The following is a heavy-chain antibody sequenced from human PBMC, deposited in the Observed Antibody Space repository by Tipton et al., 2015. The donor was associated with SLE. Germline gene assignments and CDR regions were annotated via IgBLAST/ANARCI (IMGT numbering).Heavy chain of an antibody. D-gene: IGHD3-16*01. CDR3: ARGIMGDHDY. CDR1: GGSITSSNW. CDR2: IYHSGTT. V-gene: IGHV4-4*01. Sequence: TLSLTCAVTGGSITSSNWWSWVRQPPGKGLEWIGQIYHSGTTNYNPSLKSRVTISIDTSKSQFSLKLRSVTAADTAVYFCARGIMGDHDYWGQGTQVTVSS. J-gene: IGHJ4*02.